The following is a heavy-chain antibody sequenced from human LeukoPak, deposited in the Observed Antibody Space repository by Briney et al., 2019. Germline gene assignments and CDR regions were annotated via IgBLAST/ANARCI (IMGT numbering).Heavy chain of an antibody. CDR3: ARDNPLWSGYYAFDI. Sequence: GGSLRLSCAASGFTFSSYWMSWVRQAPGKGLEWVANIKQDGSEKYYVDSVKGRFTISRDNAKNSLYLQMNSLRAEDTAVYYCARDNPLWSGYYAFDIWGQGTMVTVSS. CDR2: IKQDGSEK. J-gene: IGHJ3*02. V-gene: IGHV3-7*01. CDR1: GFTFSSYW. D-gene: IGHD3-3*01.